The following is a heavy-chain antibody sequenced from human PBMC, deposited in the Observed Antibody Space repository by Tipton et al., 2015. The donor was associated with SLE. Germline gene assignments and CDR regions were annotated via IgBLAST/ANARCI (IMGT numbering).Heavy chain of an antibody. CDR3: ARDRDRIITMMVKVYAAFDI. D-gene: IGHD3-22*01. J-gene: IGHJ3*02. CDR1: GYTFTSYG. Sequence: QVQLVQSGAEVKKPGASVKVSCKASGYTFTSYGISWVRQAPGQGLEWMGWISAYNGNTNYAQEIQGRVTMTTDTSTSTAYMELRSLRSDDTAVYYCARDRDRIITMMVKVYAAFDIWGQGTMVTVSS. CDR2: ISAYNGNT. V-gene: IGHV1-18*01.